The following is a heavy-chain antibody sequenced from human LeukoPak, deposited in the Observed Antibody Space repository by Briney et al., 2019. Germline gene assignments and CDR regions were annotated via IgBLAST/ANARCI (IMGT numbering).Heavy chain of an antibody. D-gene: IGHD3-9*01. CDR1: GGSISSYY. Sequence: SETLSLTCTVSGGSISSYYWSWIRQPPGKGLEWIGYIYYSGSTNYNPSLKSRVTISVDTSKNQFSLKLSSVTAADTAVYYCARARYFDWFDPWGQGTLVTVSS. CDR2: IYYSGST. J-gene: IGHJ5*02. CDR3: ARARYFDWFDP. V-gene: IGHV4-59*01.